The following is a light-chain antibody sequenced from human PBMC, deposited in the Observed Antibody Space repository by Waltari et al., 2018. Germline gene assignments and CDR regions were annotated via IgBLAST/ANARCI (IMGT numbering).Light chain of an antibody. Sequence: EIVLTQSPGTLSLSPGERATLSCRASPSVSSSYLAWYQQKPGQAPRLLIDGASSRATGSPDRFSGSGSGTDFTLTISRLEPEDFAVYYCQQYGSAEWTFGQGTKMELK. V-gene: IGKV3-20*01. CDR3: QQYGSAEWT. J-gene: IGKJ1*01. CDR1: PSVSSSY. CDR2: GAS.